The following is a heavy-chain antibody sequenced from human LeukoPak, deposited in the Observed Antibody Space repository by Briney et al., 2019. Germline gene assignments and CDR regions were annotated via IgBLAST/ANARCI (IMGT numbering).Heavy chain of an antibody. CDR3: ASGAYGGNDYYMDV. CDR2: ISGHNGNT. V-gene: IGHV1-18*01. J-gene: IGHJ6*03. CDR1: GYTFTSYG. Sequence: ASVKVSCKASGYTFTSYGVSWVRQAPGQGLEWMGWISGHNGNTKYEQRFQDRVTMTTDTSTSTAYMELRSLKSDDTAVYYCASGAYGGNDYYMDVWGKGTTVTVSS. D-gene: IGHD4-23*01.